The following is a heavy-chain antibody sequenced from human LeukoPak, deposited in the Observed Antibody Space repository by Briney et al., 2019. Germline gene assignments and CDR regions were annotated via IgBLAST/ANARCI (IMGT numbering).Heavy chain of an antibody. V-gene: IGHV3-21*01. D-gene: IGHD2-21*01. Sequence: GGSLRLSCAASGFTFSPYTMNWVRQAPGKGLEWVSSISSSSSTSIYYADSLKGRFTISRDNAKNSVYLQMNSLTAEDTAVYYCARDHSYYFDYWGQGTLVTVSS. CDR2: ISSSSSTSI. CDR1: GFTFSPYT. J-gene: IGHJ4*02. CDR3: ARDHSYYFDY.